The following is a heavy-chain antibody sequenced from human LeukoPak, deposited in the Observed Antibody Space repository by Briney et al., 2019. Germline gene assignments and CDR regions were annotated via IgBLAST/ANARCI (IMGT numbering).Heavy chain of an antibody. D-gene: IGHD3-22*01. CDR1: GFTFSSYW. CDR3: ATKGIVVVIDDAFDI. Sequence: GGSLRLSCAASGFTFSSYWMHWVRQAPGKGLVWVSRINSDGSSTSYADSVKGRFTISRDSAKNTLYLQMNSLRAEDTAVYYCATKGIVVVIDDAFDIWGQGTMVTVSS. CDR2: INSDGSST. J-gene: IGHJ3*02. V-gene: IGHV3-74*01.